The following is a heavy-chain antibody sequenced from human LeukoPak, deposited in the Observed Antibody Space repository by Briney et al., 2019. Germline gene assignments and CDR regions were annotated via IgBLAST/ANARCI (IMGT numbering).Heavy chain of an antibody. CDR3: ARRGLASGYADAFDI. CDR2: IYPGDSDT. V-gene: IGHV5-51*01. D-gene: IGHD5-12*01. CDR1: GYSFTSNW. Sequence: GESLKISCKASGYSFTSNWIGWVRQMPGRGLEWMGIIYPGDSDTTYIPSFQGKVTISVDKSISTAYLQWSSLKASDTAMYYCARRGLASGYADAFDIWGQGTMVTVS. J-gene: IGHJ3*02.